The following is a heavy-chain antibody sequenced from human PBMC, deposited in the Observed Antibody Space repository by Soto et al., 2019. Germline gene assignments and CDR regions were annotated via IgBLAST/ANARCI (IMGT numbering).Heavy chain of an antibody. J-gene: IGHJ4*02. CDR3: ARHIVVVVAATNFDY. V-gene: IGHV4-39*01. Sequence: QLQLQESGPGLVKPSETLSLTCTVSGGSISSSSYYGGWIRQPPGKGLEWIGSIYYSGSTYYNPSLKSRVTISVDTSKNQFSLKLSSVTAADTAVYYCARHIVVVVAATNFDYWGQGTLVTVSS. CDR2: IYYSGST. CDR1: GGSISSSSYY. D-gene: IGHD2-15*01.